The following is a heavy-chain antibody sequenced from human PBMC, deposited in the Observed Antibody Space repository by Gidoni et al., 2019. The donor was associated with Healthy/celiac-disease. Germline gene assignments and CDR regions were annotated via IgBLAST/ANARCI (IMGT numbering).Heavy chain of an antibody. J-gene: IGHJ4*02. CDR3: AKELPPNDY. V-gene: IGHV3-23*01. Sequence: EVKLLESGGGLVQPGESLSLSCVVSGFTFSNGAMSWVRQAPGKGLELVSSIYISGDTTYSADAVQGRFTIFRDNPKNTLYMQMNSLRAEDTAVYYCAKELPPNDYWGQGTLVTVSS. CDR2: IYISGDTT. CDR1: GFTFSNGA. D-gene: IGHD1-26*01.